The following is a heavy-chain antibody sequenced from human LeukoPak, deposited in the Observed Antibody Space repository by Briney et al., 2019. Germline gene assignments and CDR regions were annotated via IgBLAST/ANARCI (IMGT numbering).Heavy chain of an antibody. CDR1: GVSISSNLW. J-gene: IGHJ6*03. Sequence: SETLSLTCAVSGVSISSNLWWTWVRQPAGKGLEWIGRIYTSGSTNYNPSLKSRVTISVDTSKNQFSLKLSSVTAADTAVYYCARDNYRYYGSGSYPYYYYYYMDVWGKGTTVTISS. V-gene: IGHV4-61*02. CDR2: IYTSGST. CDR3: ARDNYRYYGSGSYPYYYYYYMDV. D-gene: IGHD3-10*01.